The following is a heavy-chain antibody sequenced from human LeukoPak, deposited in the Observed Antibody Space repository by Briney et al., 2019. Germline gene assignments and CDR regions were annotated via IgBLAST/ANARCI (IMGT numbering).Heavy chain of an antibody. D-gene: IGHD3-3*01. Sequence: SETLSLTCAVYGGSFSGYYWGWIRQPPGKGLEWIGSIYYSGSTYYNPSLKSRVTISVDTSKNQFSLKLSSVTAADTAVYYCARHHYDFWSGSTNWFDPWGQGTLVTVSS. CDR1: GGSFSGYY. V-gene: IGHV4-39*01. CDR3: ARHHYDFWSGSTNWFDP. CDR2: IYYSGST. J-gene: IGHJ5*02.